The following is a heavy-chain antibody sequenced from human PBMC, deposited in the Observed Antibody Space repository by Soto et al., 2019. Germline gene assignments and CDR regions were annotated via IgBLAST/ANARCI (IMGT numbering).Heavy chain of an antibody. D-gene: IGHD3-10*01. J-gene: IGHJ4*02. V-gene: IGHV4-39*01. CDR1: GGSISSSSYY. Sequence: SETMSLSCTVSGGSISSSSYYWGWIRQPPGKGLEWIGSIYYSGSTYYNPSLKSRVTISVDTSKNQFSLKLSSVTAADTAVYYCARSSPMDFDYWGQGTLVTVSS. CDR2: IYYSGST. CDR3: ARSSPMDFDY.